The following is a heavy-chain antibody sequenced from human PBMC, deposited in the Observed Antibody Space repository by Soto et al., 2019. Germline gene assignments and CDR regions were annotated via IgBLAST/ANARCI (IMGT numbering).Heavy chain of an antibody. V-gene: IGHV4-59*01. CDR1: GGSISSYY. CDR2: IYYSGST. CDR3: ASTPPGGYCSGGSCYPTPLFDY. D-gene: IGHD2-15*01. Sequence: QVQLQESGPGLVKPSETLFLTCTVSGGSISSYYWSWIRQPPGKGLEWIGYIYYSGSTNYNPSLKSRVTISVDTSKNQFSLKLSSVTAADTAVYYCASTPPGGYCSGGSCYPTPLFDYWGQGTLVTVSS. J-gene: IGHJ4*02.